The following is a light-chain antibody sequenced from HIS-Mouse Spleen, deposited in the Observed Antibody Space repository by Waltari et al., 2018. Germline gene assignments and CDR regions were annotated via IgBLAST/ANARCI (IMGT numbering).Light chain of an antibody. V-gene: IGLV2-23*01. CDR1: SSDVGSYNL. CDR2: EGS. Sequence: QSALTQPASVSGSPGQSITISCTGTSSDVGSYNLVSWYQQHPGKAPKLMIYEGSKRPSGVSNRLSGSKSGNTASLTVSGLQAEDVADYYCCSYAGSSTYVFGTGTKVTVL. CDR3: CSYAGSSTYV. J-gene: IGLJ1*01.